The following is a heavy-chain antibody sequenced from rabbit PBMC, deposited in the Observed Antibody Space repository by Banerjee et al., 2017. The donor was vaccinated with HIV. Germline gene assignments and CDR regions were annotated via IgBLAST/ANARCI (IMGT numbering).Heavy chain of an antibody. CDR3: ARDLAGVIGWNFGL. CDR2: IHYDGRT. CDR1: GIDISRYN. J-gene: IGHJ6*01. D-gene: IGHD4-1*01. V-gene: IGHV1S25*01. Sequence: QQQLEESGGGLVKPGGTLTLTCKASGIDISRYNMQWVRQSPEKGLEYIGYIHYDGRTYYASWVNGRFTISKTSWTTVTLQMTSLTAADTATYFCARDLAGVIGWNFGLWGQGTLSPS.